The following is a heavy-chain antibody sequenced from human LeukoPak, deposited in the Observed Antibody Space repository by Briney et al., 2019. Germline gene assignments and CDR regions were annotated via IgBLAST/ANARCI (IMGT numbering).Heavy chain of an antibody. CDR2: ISSSSSYI. CDR1: GFTFSSYS. CDR3: ARENGGFDY. J-gene: IGHJ4*02. V-gene: IGHV3-21*01. Sequence: TGGSLRLSCAASGFTFSSYSMNWVRQAPGKGLEWVSSISSSSSYIYYADSVKGRFTISRDNAKNSLYLQMNSLRAEDTAVYYCARENGGFDYWGQGALVTVSS. D-gene: IGHD3-16*01.